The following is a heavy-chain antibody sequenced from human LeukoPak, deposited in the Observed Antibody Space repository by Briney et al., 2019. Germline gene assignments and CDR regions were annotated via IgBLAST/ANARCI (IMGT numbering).Heavy chain of an antibody. CDR1: GYSISSGYY. Sequence: PSETLSLTCAVSGYSISSGYYWGWIRQPPGKGLEWIGSIYHSGSTYYNPSLKSRVTISVDTSKNQFSLKLSSVTAADTAVYYCARDFGYRSSTSCPYYGMDVWGKGTTVTVSS. D-gene: IGHD2-2*01. CDR3: ARDFGYRSSTSCPYYGMDV. J-gene: IGHJ6*04. V-gene: IGHV4-38-2*02. CDR2: IYHSGST.